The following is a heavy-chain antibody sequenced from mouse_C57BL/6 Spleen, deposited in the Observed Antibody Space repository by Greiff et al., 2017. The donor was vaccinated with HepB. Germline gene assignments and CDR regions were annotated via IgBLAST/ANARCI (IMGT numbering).Heavy chain of an antibody. CDR2: IDPSDSYT. Sequence: VQLQQPGAELVKPGASVKLSCKASGYTFTSYWMQWVKQRPGQGLEWIGEIDPSDSYTNYNQKFKGKATLTVDTSSSTAYMQLSSLTSEDSAVYYCARGYVGAMDYWGQGTSVTVSS. D-gene: IGHD2-14*01. CDR1: GYTFTSYW. V-gene: IGHV1-50*01. J-gene: IGHJ4*01. CDR3: ARGYVGAMDY.